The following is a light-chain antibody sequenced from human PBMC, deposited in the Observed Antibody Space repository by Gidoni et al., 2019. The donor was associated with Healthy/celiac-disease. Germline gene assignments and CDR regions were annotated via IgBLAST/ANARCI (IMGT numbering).Light chain of an antibody. V-gene: IGLV7-46*01. CDR2: DTS. CDR1: TGPVTSGHY. CDR3: LLSYSGADVV. J-gene: IGLJ2*01. Sequence: QAVVTQEPSLTVSPAGTVTLTCGSSTGPVTSGHYPYWFQQKPGQAPRTLIYDTSNKHSWTPARFSGSLLGGKAALTLSGAQPEDEAEYYCLLSYSGADVVFGGGTKLTV.